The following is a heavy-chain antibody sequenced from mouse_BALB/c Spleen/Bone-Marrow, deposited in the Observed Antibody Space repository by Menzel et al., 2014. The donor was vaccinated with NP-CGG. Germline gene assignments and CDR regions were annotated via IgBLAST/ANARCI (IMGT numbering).Heavy chain of an antibody. CDR1: GYPFSSSW. V-gene: IGHV1-82*01. J-gene: IGHJ2*03. Sequence: QVQLQQSGPELVKPGASVKIACKVSGYPFSSSWMNWVKQRPGQGLEWIGRIYPGDGNTNYNGKFKGKATLTADKSSSTASMHLSSLTSVDSAVYFCARSGYGNYVDYWGHGTSLTVSS. D-gene: IGHD2-10*02. CDR3: ARSGYGNYVDY. CDR2: IYPGDGNT.